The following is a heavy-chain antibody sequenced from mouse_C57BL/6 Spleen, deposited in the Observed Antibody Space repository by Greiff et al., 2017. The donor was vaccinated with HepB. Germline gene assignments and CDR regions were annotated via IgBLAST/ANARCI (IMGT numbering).Heavy chain of an antibody. CDR2: FYPGSGSI. D-gene: IGHD2-4*01. CDR3: ARHEDRGYDYDGGFAY. CDR1: GYTFPEYT. J-gene: IGHJ3*01. Sequence: VQLQQSGAELVKPGASVKLSCKASGYTFPEYTIHWVKQRSGQGLEWIGWFYPGSGSIKYNEKFKDKATLTADKSSSTVYMELSRLTSEDSAVYFCARHEDRGYDYDGGFAYWGQGTLVTVSA. V-gene: IGHV1-62-2*01.